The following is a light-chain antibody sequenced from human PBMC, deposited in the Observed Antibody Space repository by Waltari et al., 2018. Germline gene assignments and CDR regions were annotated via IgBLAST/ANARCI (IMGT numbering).Light chain of an antibody. CDR1: QSVTSN. J-gene: IGKJ1*01. CDR2: GAS. V-gene: IGKV3-15*01. CDR3: QEYNNWPTWT. Sequence: IVMTQSPATLSVSPGERANLSCRASQSVTSNLAWYQQKPGQPPRLLIYGASTRATGIPARFSGSGSGTDFTLTISSLQSEDFAVYYCQEYNNWPTWTFGQGTKVEIK.